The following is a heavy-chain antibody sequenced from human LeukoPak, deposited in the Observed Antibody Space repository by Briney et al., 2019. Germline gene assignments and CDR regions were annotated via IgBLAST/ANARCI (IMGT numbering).Heavy chain of an antibody. Sequence: QTGGSLRLSCAASGFTFSSYWMSWVRQAPGMGLEWVANIKQDGSEISYVDSVKGRFTISRDSAKDSLYLQMNSLRVGDTAVYYCARGPQYFDLLTGYYLDGWGQGTLVTVSS. CDR1: GFTFSSYW. CDR2: IKQDGSEI. D-gene: IGHD3-9*01. CDR3: ARGPQYFDLLTGYYLDG. J-gene: IGHJ4*02. V-gene: IGHV3-7*01.